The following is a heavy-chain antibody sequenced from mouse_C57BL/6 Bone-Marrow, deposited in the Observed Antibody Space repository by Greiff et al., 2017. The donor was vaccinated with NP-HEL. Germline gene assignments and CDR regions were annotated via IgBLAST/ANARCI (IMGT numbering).Heavy chain of an antibody. CDR1: GISITTGNYR. Sequence: VQLKQSGPGLVKPSQTVFLTCTVTGISITTGNYRWSWIRQFPGNKLEWIGYIYYSGTITYNPSLTSRTTITRDTPKNQFFLEMNSLTAEDTATYYCARDHSNFYWYFDVWGTGTTVTVSS. V-gene: IGHV3-5*01. D-gene: IGHD2-5*01. CDR2: IYYSGTI. CDR3: ARDHSNFYWYFDV. J-gene: IGHJ1*03.